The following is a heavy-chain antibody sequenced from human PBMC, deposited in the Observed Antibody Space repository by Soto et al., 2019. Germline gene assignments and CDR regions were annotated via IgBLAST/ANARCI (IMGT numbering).Heavy chain of an antibody. Sequence: ASVKVSCKASGYTFTSYDINWVRQATGQGLEWMGWMNPNSGNTGYAQKFQGRVTMTRNTSISTAYMELSSLRSEDTAVYYCARVPFGGVVVVPAAIDDYYYYMDVWGKGTTVTVSS. CDR1: GYTFTSYD. V-gene: IGHV1-8*01. D-gene: IGHD2-2*02. CDR3: ARVPFGGVVVVPAAIDDYYYYMDV. J-gene: IGHJ6*03. CDR2: MNPNSGNT.